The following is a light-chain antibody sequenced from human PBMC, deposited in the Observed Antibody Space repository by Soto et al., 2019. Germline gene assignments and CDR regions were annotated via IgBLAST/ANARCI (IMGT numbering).Light chain of an antibody. J-gene: IGKJ1*01. Sequence: EIVLTQSPGTLSLSPGERATLSCRASQSVSSSYLAWYQQKPGQAPRLLIYGASSRATGIPDRFSGSGSGTDFTLTISRLEPEDFAVYYCQQYRSSPPWTFGQGTNVDIK. CDR2: GAS. CDR3: QQYRSSPPWT. CDR1: QSVSSSY. V-gene: IGKV3-20*01.